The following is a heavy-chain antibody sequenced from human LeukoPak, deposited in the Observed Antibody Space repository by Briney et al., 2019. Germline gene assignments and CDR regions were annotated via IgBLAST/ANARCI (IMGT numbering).Heavy chain of an antibody. CDR1: GFTFSSYG. Sequence: PGGSLRLSCAASGFTFSSYGMSWVRQAPGKGLEWVSAISGSGGSTYYADSVEGRFTISRDNSKNTLYLQMNSLRAEDTAVYYCAKDNSRGDAFDIWGQGTMVTVSS. CDR2: ISGSGGST. CDR3: AKDNSRGDAFDI. J-gene: IGHJ3*02. V-gene: IGHV3-23*01.